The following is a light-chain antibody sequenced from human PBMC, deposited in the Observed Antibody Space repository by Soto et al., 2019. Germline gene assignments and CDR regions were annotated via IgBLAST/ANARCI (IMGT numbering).Light chain of an antibody. CDR1: QSISSY. J-gene: IGKJ5*01. Sequence: QMTKSPYSLSASVWDRLTITCRASQSISSYLNWYQQKPGRAPKLLIFAASNLQSGVPVRFSGSGSGTDFILSINSLQPEDVATYYSQQLDSFPLTFGQGTRLEI. V-gene: IGKV1-39*01. CDR2: AAS. CDR3: QQLDSFPLT.